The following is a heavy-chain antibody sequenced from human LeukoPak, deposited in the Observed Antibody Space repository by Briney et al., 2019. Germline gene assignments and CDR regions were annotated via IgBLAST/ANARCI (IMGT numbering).Heavy chain of an antibody. J-gene: IGHJ5*02. V-gene: IGHV3-48*01. CDR1: GFTFSTSG. Sequence: GGSLRLSCTGSGFTFSTSGMNWVRQAPGRGLDWISYISSSSDTIVYADSVKGRFTSSRDNSKNTLYLHMNSLRVEDTAVYYCARGLNTGWYNWFDPWGQGTLVTVSS. CDR3: ARGLNTGWYNWFDP. D-gene: IGHD6-19*01. CDR2: ISSSSDTI.